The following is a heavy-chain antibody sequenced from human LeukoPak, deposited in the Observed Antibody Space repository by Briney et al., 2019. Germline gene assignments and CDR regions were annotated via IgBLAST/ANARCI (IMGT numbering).Heavy chain of an antibody. CDR1: GFTFGDYA. D-gene: IGHD2-2*02. V-gene: IGHV3-49*03. J-gene: IGHJ3*02. CDR2: IRSKAYGGTT. CDR3: TARDTSLYDAFDI. Sequence: GGSLRLSCTASGFTFGDYAMSWFRQAPGKGLEWVGFIRSKAYGGTTEYAASVKGRFTISRDDSKSIAYLQMNSLKTEDTAVYYCTARDTSLYDAFDIWGQGTMVTVSS.